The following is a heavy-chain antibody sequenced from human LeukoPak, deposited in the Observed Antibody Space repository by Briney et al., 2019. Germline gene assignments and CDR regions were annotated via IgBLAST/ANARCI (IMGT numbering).Heavy chain of an antibody. CDR1: GYTFTSYG. J-gene: IGHJ5*02. V-gene: IGHV1-8*02. D-gene: IGHD2-8*01. CDR3: ARTYCENCPNPNWFDP. Sequence: GASVKVSCKASGYTFTSYGISWVRQAPGQGLEWVGWMKPVSGASDSAERFRGRVTLTSDLSTSTAYLELSSLTSEDTAVYFCARTYCENCPNPNWFDPWGQGTLITVSS. CDR2: MKPVSGAS.